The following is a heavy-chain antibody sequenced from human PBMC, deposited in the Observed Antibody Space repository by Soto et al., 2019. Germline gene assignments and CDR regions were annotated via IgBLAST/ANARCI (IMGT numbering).Heavy chain of an antibody. V-gene: IGHV1-18*01. CDR2: ISAYNGNT. CDR3: ARDGRNGGYFDL. Sequence: QVQLVQSGAEVKKPGASVKVSCKASGYSFTSHGISWVRQAPGQGLEWMGWISAYNGNTNYAQKFQGRVTMTPDTSTSTAYMELRSLRSDEPAVYYCARDGRNGGYFDLWGRGTLVTVSS. CDR1: GYSFTSHG. J-gene: IGHJ2*01.